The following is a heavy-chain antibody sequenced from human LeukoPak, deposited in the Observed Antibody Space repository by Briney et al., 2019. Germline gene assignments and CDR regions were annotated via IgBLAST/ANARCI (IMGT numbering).Heavy chain of an antibody. CDR2: INHNRAA. J-gene: IGHJ2*01. D-gene: IGHD2-21*02. Sequence: SETLSLTCAVSGGSFSGFYWSWIRQPPGKGLEWIAEINHNRAANYNPSLRSRVTVSVDRSKNQFSLTLNSVTSADTAVYYCARARKGDFDSRYFDLWGRGTLVTVSS. V-gene: IGHV4-34*01. CDR1: GGSFSGFY. CDR3: ARARKGDFDSRYFDL.